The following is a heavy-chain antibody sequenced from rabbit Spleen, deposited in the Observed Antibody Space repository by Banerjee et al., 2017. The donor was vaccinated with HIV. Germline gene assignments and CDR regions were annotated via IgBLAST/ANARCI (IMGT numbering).Heavy chain of an antibody. D-gene: IGHD1-1*01. CDR2: IYAGSSGNT. CDR1: GFSFSSGYD. CDR3: ARDTSTSFSTYGMDL. V-gene: IGHV1S45*01. Sequence: QEQLVESGGGLVKPGTSLTLICTASGFSFSSGYDMCWVHQAPGKGLEWIACIYAGSSGNTYSATWAKGRFTISKTSPTTVTLQMTSLTAADTATYFCARDTSTSFSTYGMDLWGPGTLVTVS. J-gene: IGHJ6*01.